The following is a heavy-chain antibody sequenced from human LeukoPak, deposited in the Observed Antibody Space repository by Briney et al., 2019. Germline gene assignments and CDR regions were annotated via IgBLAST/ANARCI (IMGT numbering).Heavy chain of an antibody. J-gene: IGHJ6*04. CDR3: ARTDYDILTGARMDV. CDR2: ISAYNANT. CDR1: GYTFTNYG. V-gene: IGHV1-18*04. D-gene: IGHD3-9*01. Sequence: ASVKVSCKASGYTFTNYGITWVQQAPGQGLEWMGWISAYNANTNYAQKFQGRVTMTTDTSTSTVYMELGSLRSDDTAIYYCARTDYDILTGARMDVWGKGTTVTVSS.